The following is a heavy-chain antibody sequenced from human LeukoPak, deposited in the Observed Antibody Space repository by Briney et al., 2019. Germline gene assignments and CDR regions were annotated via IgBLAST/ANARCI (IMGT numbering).Heavy chain of an antibody. Sequence: SETLSLTCTVSGGSISSYYWSRIRQPAGKGLEWIGRIYTSGSTNYNPSLKSRVTMSVDTSKNQFSLKLSSVTAADTAVYYCARDARQQLVERFDYWGQGTLVTVSS. V-gene: IGHV4-4*07. CDR2: IYTSGST. J-gene: IGHJ4*02. CDR3: ARDARQQLVERFDY. CDR1: GGSISSYY. D-gene: IGHD6-13*01.